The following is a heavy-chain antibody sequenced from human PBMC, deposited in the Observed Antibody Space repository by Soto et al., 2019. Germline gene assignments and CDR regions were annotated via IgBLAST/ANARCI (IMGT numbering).Heavy chain of an antibody. CDR3: ARAEALPRITMVRGVIIGFDY. V-gene: IGHV4-31*03. Sequence: SEILSLTCTVSGGSISSGGYYWSWIRQHPGKGLEWIGYIYYSGSTYYNPSLKSRVTISVDTSKNQFSLKLSSVTAADTAVYYCARAEALPRITMVRGVIIGFDYWGQGTLVTGSS. D-gene: IGHD3-10*01. CDR2: IYYSGST. J-gene: IGHJ4*02. CDR1: GGSISSGGYY.